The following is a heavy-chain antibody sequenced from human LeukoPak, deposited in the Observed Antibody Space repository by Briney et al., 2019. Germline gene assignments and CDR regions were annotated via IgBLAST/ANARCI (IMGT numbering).Heavy chain of an antibody. CDR2: IIPILGIA. Sequence: ASVKVSFKASGGTFSSYAISWVRQAPGQGLEWMGRIIPILGIANYAQKFQGRVTITADKSTSTAYMELSSLRSEDTAMYYCARDELAFDIWGQGTMVTVSS. CDR3: ARDELAFDI. J-gene: IGHJ3*02. V-gene: IGHV1-69*04. CDR1: GGTFSSYA.